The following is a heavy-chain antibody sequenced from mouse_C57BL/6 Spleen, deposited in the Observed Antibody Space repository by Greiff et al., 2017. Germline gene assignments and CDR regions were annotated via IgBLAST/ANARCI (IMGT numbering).Heavy chain of an antibody. D-gene: IGHD1-1*01. Sequence: QVQLKESGAELVRPGTSVKVSCKASGYAFTNYLIEWVKQRPGQGLEWIGVINPGSGGTNYNEKFKGKATLTADKSSSTAYMQLSSLTSEDSAVYFCERGYGSSSDYWGQGTTLTVSS. CDR3: ERGYGSSSDY. CDR2: INPGSGGT. CDR1: GYAFTNYL. J-gene: IGHJ2*01. V-gene: IGHV1-54*01.